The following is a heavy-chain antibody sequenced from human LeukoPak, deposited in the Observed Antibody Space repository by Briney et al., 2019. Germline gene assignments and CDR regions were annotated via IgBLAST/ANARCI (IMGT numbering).Heavy chain of an antibody. CDR1: GFTFSSYG. Sequence: GGSLRLSCAASGFTFSSYGMSWVRQAPGKGLEWVSAISGSGDSTYYADSVKGRFTISRDNSKNTLYLQMNSLRAEDTAVYYCAKDDRIQTRRYSYNYWGQGTLVTVSS. J-gene: IGHJ4*02. D-gene: IGHD5-18*01. V-gene: IGHV3-23*01. CDR2: ISGSGDST. CDR3: AKDDRIQTRRYSYNY.